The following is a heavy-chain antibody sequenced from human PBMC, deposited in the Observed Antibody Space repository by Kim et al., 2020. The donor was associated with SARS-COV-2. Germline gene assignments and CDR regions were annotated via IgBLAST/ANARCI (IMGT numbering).Heavy chain of an antibody. J-gene: IGHJ3*02. D-gene: IGHD2-2*01. V-gene: IGHV3-21*06. CDR1: GFTFSNYS. CDR2: ISSRSSYI. Sequence: GGSLRLSCAASGFTFSNYSINWVRQAPGKGLEWVSSISSRSSYIFYADSLKGRFTVSRDNTKNSLYLQMNSLRAEDTAVYYCAREVEGDAFDIWGPGTTVTVSS. CDR3: AREVEGDAFDI.